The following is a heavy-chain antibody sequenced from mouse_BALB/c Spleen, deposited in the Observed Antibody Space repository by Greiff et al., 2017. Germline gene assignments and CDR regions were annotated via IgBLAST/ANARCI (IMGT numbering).Heavy chain of an antibody. CDR3: ARSSQLGPLMDD. CDR1: GYNFTSYW. D-gene: IGHD4-1*02. Sequence: QVQLQQPGAELVKPGTSVKLSCKASGYNFTSYWINWVKLRPGQGLEWIGDIYPGSGSTNYNEKFKSKATLTVDTSSSTAYMQLSSLASEDSALYYCARSSQLGPLMDDWGQGTSVTVSS. V-gene: IGHV1-55*01. J-gene: IGHJ4*01. CDR2: IYPGSGST.